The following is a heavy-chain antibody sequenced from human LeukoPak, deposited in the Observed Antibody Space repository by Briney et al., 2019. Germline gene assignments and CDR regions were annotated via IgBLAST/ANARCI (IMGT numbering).Heavy chain of an antibody. Sequence: GGSLRLSCAASGFTFSDYYMSWIRQAPGKGLEWVSYISSSGSTIYYADPVKGRFTISRDNAKNSLYLQMNSLRAEDTAVYYCARTYSSSSFCDYWGQGTLVTVSS. J-gene: IGHJ4*02. D-gene: IGHD6-6*01. CDR1: GFTFSDYY. V-gene: IGHV3-11*01. CDR2: ISSSGSTI. CDR3: ARTYSSSSFCDY.